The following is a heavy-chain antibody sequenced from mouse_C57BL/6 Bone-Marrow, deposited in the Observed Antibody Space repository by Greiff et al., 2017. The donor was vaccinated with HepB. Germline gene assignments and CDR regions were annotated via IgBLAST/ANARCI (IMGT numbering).Heavy chain of an antibody. CDR1: GFTFSSYA. Sequence: EVQRVESGGGLVKPGGSLKLSCAASGFTFSSYAMSWVRQTPEKRLEWVATISDGGSYTYYPDNVKGRFTISRDNAKNNLYLQMSHLKSEDTAMYYCARVITTVVVPFDYWGQGTTLTVSS. J-gene: IGHJ2*01. D-gene: IGHD1-1*01. V-gene: IGHV5-4*01. CDR3: ARVITTVVVPFDY. CDR2: ISDGGSYT.